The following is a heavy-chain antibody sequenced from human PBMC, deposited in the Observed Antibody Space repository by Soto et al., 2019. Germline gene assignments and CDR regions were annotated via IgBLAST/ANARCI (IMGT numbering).Heavy chain of an antibody. J-gene: IGHJ5*02. Sequence: LSLTCNVSGGSVSTYYWTWIRQSTEKGLEWIAYMYYNGNINYNPSLKSRVTISIDTSKNHFSLTLKSVTAADTAVYYCASGGNWFDPWGQGIQVTVSS. V-gene: IGHV4-59*02. D-gene: IGHD3-16*01. CDR2: MYYNGNI. CDR3: ASGGNWFDP. CDR1: GGSVSTYY.